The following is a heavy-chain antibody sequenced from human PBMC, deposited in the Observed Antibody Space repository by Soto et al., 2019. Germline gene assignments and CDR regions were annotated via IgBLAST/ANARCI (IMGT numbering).Heavy chain of an antibody. Sequence: QVQLQQWGAGLLKPSETLSLTCAVYGGSFSGYYWSWIRQPPGKGLEWIGEINHSGSTNYNPSLKRRVTISVDTSKHQFSLKLSSVTAADTAVYYCARLRTQQLHGGWFDPWGQGTLVTVSS. J-gene: IGHJ5*02. D-gene: IGHD6-13*01. CDR2: INHSGST. CDR3: ARLRTQQLHGGWFDP. CDR1: GGSFSGYY. V-gene: IGHV4-34*01.